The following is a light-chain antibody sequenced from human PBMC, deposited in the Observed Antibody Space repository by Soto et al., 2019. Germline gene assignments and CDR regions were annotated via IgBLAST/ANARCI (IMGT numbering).Light chain of an antibody. J-gene: IGKJ1*01. V-gene: IGKV3-20*01. CDR3: QRYGSSPWT. CDR1: QSVSGSD. Sequence: EIVLTQSPGTLSLSPGERATLSCRASQSVSGSDLAWYQQKPGQAPRLLIYGVSSRATGIPDRFSGSGSGTDFTLTISRLESEDFAVYYCQRYGSSPWTFGQGTKVEIK. CDR2: GVS.